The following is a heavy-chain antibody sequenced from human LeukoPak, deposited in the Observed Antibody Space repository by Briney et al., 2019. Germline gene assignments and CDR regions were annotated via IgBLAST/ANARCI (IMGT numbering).Heavy chain of an antibody. CDR2: ISGDGGST. J-gene: IGHJ1*01. CDR1: GFTFSNYA. V-gene: IGHV3-43*02. Sequence: GGSLRLSCAASGFTFSNYAMHWVRQAPGKGLEWVSLISGDGGSTYYGDSVKGRFTISRDNSKNSLYLQMNSLGTEDTALYYCAKDSSGYYYVFQHWGQGTLVTVPS. CDR3: AKDSSGYYYVFQH. D-gene: IGHD3-22*01.